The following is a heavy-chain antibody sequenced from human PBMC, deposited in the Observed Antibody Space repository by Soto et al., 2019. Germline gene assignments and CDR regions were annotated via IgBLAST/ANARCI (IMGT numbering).Heavy chain of an antibody. CDR3: ARAYSGRLPRRADYYYAMDV. CDR2: LGAADDP. J-gene: IGHJ6*02. D-gene: IGHD2-15*01. CDR1: GFTLSAYD. Sequence: GGSLRLSCAAPGFTLSAYDVHWVRQAEGKGLEWVSALGAADDPYYLVSVKGRFTISRENAKNSLYLQMNNLRAGDTAVYYCARAYSGRLPRRADYYYAMDVWGQGTTVTVSS. V-gene: IGHV3-13*05.